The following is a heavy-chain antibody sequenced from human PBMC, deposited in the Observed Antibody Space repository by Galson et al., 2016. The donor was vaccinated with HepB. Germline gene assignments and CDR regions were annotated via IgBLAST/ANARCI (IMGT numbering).Heavy chain of an antibody. CDR3: ARDRRGLWTFDY. J-gene: IGHJ4*02. V-gene: IGHV4-4*02. CDR1: GGSISSSNW. CDR2: IYHSGGT. D-gene: IGHD3-10*01. Sequence: ETLSLTCAVSGGSISSSNWWSWVRQPPGKGLEWIGQIYHSGGTNYNPSLKSRVTISVDKSKNHFSLKLTSVTAADTAVYYCARDRRGLWTFDYWGQGTLVTVSS.